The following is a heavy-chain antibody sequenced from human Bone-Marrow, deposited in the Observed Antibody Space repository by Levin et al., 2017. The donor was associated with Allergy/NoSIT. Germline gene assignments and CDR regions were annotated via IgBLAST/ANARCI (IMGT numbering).Heavy chain of an antibody. V-gene: IGHV4-61*03. Sequence: SQTLSLPCTVSGGSVSGGRYYWSWIRQPPGKGLEWVGYISYSGSSNYNPSLETRVTISVDTSKNHFSLNLNFVTAADSAVYYCARLLPYYYGSGTYTDYYAMDVWGQGTTVTVSS. J-gene: IGHJ6*02. D-gene: IGHD3-22*01. CDR2: ISYSGSS. CDR3: ARLLPYYYGSGTYTDYYAMDV. CDR1: GGSVSGGRYY.